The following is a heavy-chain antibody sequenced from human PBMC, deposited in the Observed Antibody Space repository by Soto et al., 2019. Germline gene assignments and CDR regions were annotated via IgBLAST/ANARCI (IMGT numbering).Heavy chain of an antibody. CDR3: ARDRVESGYPEYFQH. CDR1: GFTVSSNY. Sequence: EVQLVESGGGLIQPGGSLRLSCAASGFTVSSNYMSWVRQAPGKGLGWVSVIYSGGSTYYADSVKGRFTISRDNSKNTLYLQMNSLRAEDTAVYYCARDRVESGYPEYFQHWGQGTRVTVSS. CDR2: IYSGGST. J-gene: IGHJ1*01. D-gene: IGHD3-22*01. V-gene: IGHV3-53*01.